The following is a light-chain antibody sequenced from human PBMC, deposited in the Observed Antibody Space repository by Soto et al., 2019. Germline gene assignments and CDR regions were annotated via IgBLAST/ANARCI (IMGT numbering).Light chain of an antibody. Sequence: DIQMTQSPSTLSASVGDRVTITCRASQSITILLAWYQQKPGRAPTLLIYKASTLESGVPSRFSGSGSGTEFSLTISSLQPDDSATYYCQQYNSYPLTFGKGHDWRLN. V-gene: IGKV1-5*03. CDR2: KAS. CDR1: QSITIL. CDR3: QQYNSYPLT. J-gene: IGKJ5*01.